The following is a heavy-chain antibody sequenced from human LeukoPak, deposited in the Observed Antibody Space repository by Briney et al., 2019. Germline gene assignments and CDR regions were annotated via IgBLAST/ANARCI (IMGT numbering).Heavy chain of an antibody. V-gene: IGHV3-48*03. CDR1: GFTFSAYE. J-gene: IGHJ4*02. Sequence: GGSLRLSCAASGFTFSAYEMNWVRQAPGKGLEWVSYIGSSGSTVYYADSVKGRFTISRDNAKNSLFLQMNSLRAEDTAVYYCARFALKTPPTDWGQGTLVTVSS. CDR2: IGSSGSTV. CDR3: ARFALKTPPTD.